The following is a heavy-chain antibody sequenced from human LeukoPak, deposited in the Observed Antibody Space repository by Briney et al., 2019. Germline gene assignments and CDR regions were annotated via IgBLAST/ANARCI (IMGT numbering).Heavy chain of an antibody. CDR3: STGGGTHDY. V-gene: IGHV3-15*01. CDR1: GLTFNNAW. CDR2: IRSRSAGGTT. D-gene: IGHD2-15*01. J-gene: IGHJ4*02. Sequence: GGSLGFSCAASGLTFNNAWMSWVRQAPGKGLEWVGRIRSRSAGGTTDYGAPVKGRFTISRDDSKNTLYLQMNSLKTEDTAVYYCSTGGGTHDYWGQGTLVTVSS.